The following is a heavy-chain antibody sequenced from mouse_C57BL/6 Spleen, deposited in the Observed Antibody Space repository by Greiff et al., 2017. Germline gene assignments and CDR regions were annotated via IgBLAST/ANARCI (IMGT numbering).Heavy chain of an antibody. CDR1: GYTFTSYD. CDR3: ARPYYYGSSYVGFAY. Sequence: QVQLKQSGPELVKPGASVKLSCKASGYTFTSYDINWVKQRPGQGLEWIGWIYPRDGSTKYNEKFKGKATLTVDTSSSTAYMGLHSLTSEDSAVYFCARPYYYGSSYVGFAYWGQGTLVTVSA. CDR2: IYPRDGST. V-gene: IGHV1-85*01. D-gene: IGHD1-1*01. J-gene: IGHJ3*01.